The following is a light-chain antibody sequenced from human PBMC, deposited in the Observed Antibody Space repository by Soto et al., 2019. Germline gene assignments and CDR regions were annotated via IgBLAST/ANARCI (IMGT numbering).Light chain of an antibody. V-gene: IGKV1-8*01. CDR3: QQYYSYPRT. CDR1: QGISSY. J-gene: IGKJ1*01. CDR2: AAS. Sequence: AIRMTQSPSSFSASTGDRVTITCRASQGISSYLAWYQHKPGKARKLLIYAASTLQSGVPSRFSGSGSGTDFTLTISCLQSEDFATYYCQQYYSYPRTFGQGTKVEIK.